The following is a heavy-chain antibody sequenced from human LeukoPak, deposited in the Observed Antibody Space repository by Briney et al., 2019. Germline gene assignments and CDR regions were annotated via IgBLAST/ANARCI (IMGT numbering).Heavy chain of an antibody. J-gene: IGHJ4*02. CDR3: ARDGSTVTHDY. D-gene: IGHD4-17*01. Sequence: GASVKVSCKASGYTFTSYYMHWVRQAPGQGLEWMGIINPSGGSTSYAQKFQGRVTMTRDTSTSTVYMELSSLRSEDTAVCYCARDGSTVTHDYWGQGTLVTVSS. CDR2: INPSGGST. CDR1: GYTFTSYY. V-gene: IGHV1-46*01.